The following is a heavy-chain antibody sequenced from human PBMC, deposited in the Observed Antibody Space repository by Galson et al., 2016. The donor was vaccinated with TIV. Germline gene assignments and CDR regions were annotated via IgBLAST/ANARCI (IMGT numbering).Heavy chain of an antibody. CDR3: AKNKGPGADQGYSFDY. CDR1: GFTFRPFA. V-gene: IGHV3-23*01. CDR2: ITGSGGAT. D-gene: IGHD6-13*01. J-gene: IGHJ4*02. Sequence: SLRLSCAASGFTFRPFAMSWVRQAPGKGLEWVSTITGSGGATFYADSVKGRFTVSRDNSKDTLYLLLNSLRAEDTALYYCAKNKGPGADQGYSFDYWGRGARVTVSP.